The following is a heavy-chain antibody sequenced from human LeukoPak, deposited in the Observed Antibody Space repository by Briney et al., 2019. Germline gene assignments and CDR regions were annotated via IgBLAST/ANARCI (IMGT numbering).Heavy chain of an antibody. CDR2: INHSGST. CDR1: GGSFSGYY. V-gene: IGHV4-34*01. CDR3: ARVVTIFGVVIIPDYFDY. J-gene: IGHJ4*02. Sequence: PSETLSLTCAVYGGSFSGYYWSWIRQPPGKGLEWIGEINHSGSTNYNPSLKSRVTISVDTAKNQFSLKLSSVTAADTAVYYCARVVTIFGVVIIPDYFDYWGQGTLVTVSS. D-gene: IGHD3-3*01.